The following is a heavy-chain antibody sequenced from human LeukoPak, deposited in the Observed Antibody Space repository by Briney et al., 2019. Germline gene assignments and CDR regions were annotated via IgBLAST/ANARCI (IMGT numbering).Heavy chain of an antibody. CDR1: GGSISSSSYY. Sequence: SETLSLTCTVSGGSISSSSYYWGWIRQPPGKGLEWIGSIYYSGSTYYNPSLKSRVTISVDTSKNQLSLKLSSVTAADTAVYYCARDYPNSSGYYYYYMDVWGKGTTVTVSS. V-gene: IGHV4-39*07. J-gene: IGHJ6*03. CDR3: ARDYPNSSGYYYYYMDV. CDR2: IYYSGST. D-gene: IGHD3-22*01.